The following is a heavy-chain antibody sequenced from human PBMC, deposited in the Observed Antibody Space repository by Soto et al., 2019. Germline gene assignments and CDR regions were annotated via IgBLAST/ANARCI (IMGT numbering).Heavy chain of an antibody. Sequence: QVQLQESGPGLVKPSETLSLTCTDSGGSISDYYCSWFPQAPGKGLDWIGYVYYSGSTNYNPALPSRVTISVDTTKNQFALKLGSVTAAYTAVYCGARQAIDWGQGTLVTVSS. J-gene: IGHJ4*02. V-gene: IGHV4-59*08. CDR2: VYYSGST. CDR1: GGSISDYY. CDR3: ARQAID.